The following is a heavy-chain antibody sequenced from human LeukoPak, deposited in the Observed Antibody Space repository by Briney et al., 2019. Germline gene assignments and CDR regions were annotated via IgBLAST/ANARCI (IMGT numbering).Heavy chain of an antibody. CDR2: IYYSGST. D-gene: IGHD3-9*01. CDR1: GGSFSGYY. J-gene: IGHJ5*02. V-gene: IGHV4-59*08. Sequence: SETLSLTCAVYGGSFSGYYWSWIRQPPGKGLEWIGYIYYSGSTNYNPSLKSRVTISVDTSKNQFSLKLSSVTAADTAVYYCARSHIFNWFDPWGQGTLVTVSS. CDR3: ARSHIFNWFDP.